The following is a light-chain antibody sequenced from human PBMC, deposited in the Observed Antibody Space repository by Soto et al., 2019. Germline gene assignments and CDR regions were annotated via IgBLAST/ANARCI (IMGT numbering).Light chain of an antibody. V-gene: IGLV2-14*03. CDR1: SSDVGGYNY. Sequence: QSVLTQPASVSGSPGQSITISCTGTSSDVGGYNYVSWYQQHPGKAPKLMIYDVSNRPSGISNRFSGSKSGNTASLTISGLQAEDEGDYYCSSYTGSSTRLYVFGTGTKLTVL. CDR3: SSYTGSSTRLYV. CDR2: DVS. J-gene: IGLJ1*01.